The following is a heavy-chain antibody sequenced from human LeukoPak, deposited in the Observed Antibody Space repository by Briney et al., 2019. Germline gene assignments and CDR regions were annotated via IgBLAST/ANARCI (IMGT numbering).Heavy chain of an antibody. J-gene: IGHJ4*02. Sequence: SETLSLTCTVSGGSITSYYWSWIRQPAGKGLEWIGRFHTSGNTNYNPSLKSRVTMSIDTSKNQFSLRLTSVTAADTAVYYCARVGVFGYCTRDSCHSPLDYWGQGTLVTVSS. D-gene: IGHD2-15*01. V-gene: IGHV4-4*07. CDR3: ARVGVFGYCTRDSCHSPLDY. CDR2: FHTSGNT. CDR1: GGSITSYY.